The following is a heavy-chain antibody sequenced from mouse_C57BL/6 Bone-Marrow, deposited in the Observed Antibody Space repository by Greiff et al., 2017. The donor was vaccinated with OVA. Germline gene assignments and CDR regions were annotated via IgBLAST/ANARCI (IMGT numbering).Heavy chain of an antibody. CDR1: GYTFTSYW. Sequence: QVQLQQSGAELAKPGASVKLSCKASGYTFTSYWMHWVKQRPGQGLEWIGYINPSSGYTKYNQKFKDKATLTADKSSSTAYMQLSSLTYDDAAVYYCARGRVYYYGSSYVWFAYWGQGTLVTVSA. D-gene: IGHD1-1*01. J-gene: IGHJ3*01. V-gene: IGHV1-7*01. CDR3: ARGRVYYYGSSYVWFAY. CDR2: INPSSGYT.